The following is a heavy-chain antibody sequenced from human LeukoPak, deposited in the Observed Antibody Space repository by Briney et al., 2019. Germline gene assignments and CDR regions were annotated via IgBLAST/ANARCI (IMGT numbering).Heavy chain of an antibody. D-gene: IGHD6-19*01. CDR1: GGSFSGYY. CDR3: ARGVAGNFDY. Sequence: SETLSLTCAVYGGSFSGYYWSWIRQPPGKGLEWIGEINHSGSTNYNPSLKSRVTISVDTSKNQFSLKPSSVTAADTAVYYCARGVAGNFDYWGQGTLVTVSS. CDR2: INHSGST. V-gene: IGHV4-34*01. J-gene: IGHJ4*02.